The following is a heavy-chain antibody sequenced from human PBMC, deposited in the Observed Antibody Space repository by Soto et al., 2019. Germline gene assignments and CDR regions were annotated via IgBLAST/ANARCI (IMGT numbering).Heavy chain of an antibody. J-gene: IGHJ4*02. V-gene: IGHV1-2*02. D-gene: IGHD5-12*01. CDR2: VNPNSGGT. Sequence: GPSVKVSCKASGYTFTGYYIHWVRQAPGQGLEWMGWVNPNSGGTGYAQRFQGRVTMTRDTSINSVYMELSRLRSDDTATYYCARGNSGDDDEFDYWGQGTPVTVSS. CDR3: ARGNSGDDDEFDY. CDR1: GYTFTGYY.